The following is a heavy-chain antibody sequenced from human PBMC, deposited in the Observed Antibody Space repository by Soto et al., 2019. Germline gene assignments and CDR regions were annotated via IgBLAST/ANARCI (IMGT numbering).Heavy chain of an antibody. CDR3: ARDSSSFGELPIRYFDL. Sequence: QVQLQQWGAGLLKPSETLSLTCAVYGGSFSGYYWSWIRQPPGKGLEWIGEINHSGSTNYNPSLKSRVTISVDTSKNQFSLKLSYVTAADTAVYYCARDSSSFGELPIRYFDLWGRGTLVTVSS. CDR1: GGSFSGYY. J-gene: IGHJ2*01. V-gene: IGHV4-34*01. CDR2: INHSGST. D-gene: IGHD3-10*01.